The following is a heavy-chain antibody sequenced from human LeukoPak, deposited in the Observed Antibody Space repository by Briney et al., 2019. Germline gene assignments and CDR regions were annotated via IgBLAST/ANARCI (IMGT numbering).Heavy chain of an antibody. CDR1: GGSIRMFA. CDR2: IITIRGTA. J-gene: IGHJ5*01. V-gene: IGHV1-69*13. D-gene: IGHD6-19*01. Sequence: SVKEPCKASGGSIRMFANSWVRQAPGQGLEWMGGIITIRGTANYAQKFQGRVTITADESTNTAYMEVSCLRSEDTAVYYCARERYSNGCYLLGSWGHRSRVTVSS. CDR3: ARERYSNGCYLLGS.